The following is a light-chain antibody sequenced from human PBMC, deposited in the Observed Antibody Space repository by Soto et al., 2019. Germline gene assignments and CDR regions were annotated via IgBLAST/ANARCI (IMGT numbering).Light chain of an antibody. CDR2: DVS. V-gene: IGLV2-14*01. CDR1: SSDVGGYNY. Sequence: QSALTQPASVSGSPGQSITISCTGTSSDVGGYNYVSWYQQHPGKAPKLMIYDVSNRPSGVPNRFSGSKSGSTASLTISGVQAEDEADYYCSSYTSSSTGDVFGTGTKLTVL. CDR3: SSYTSSSTGDV. J-gene: IGLJ1*01.